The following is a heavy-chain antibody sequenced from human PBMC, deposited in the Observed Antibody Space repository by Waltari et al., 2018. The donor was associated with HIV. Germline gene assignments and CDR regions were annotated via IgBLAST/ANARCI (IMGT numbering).Heavy chain of an antibody. V-gene: IGHV3-30*04. Sequence: QVQLVESGGGVVQPGRSLRLSCAASGLTFSSYAMHWVRQAPGKGLEWVAVISYDGSNKYYADSVKGRFTISRDNSKNTLYLHMNSLRTEDTAVYYCARGEGVTMIVVVIDVWGQGTTVTVSS. D-gene: IGHD3-22*01. J-gene: IGHJ6*02. CDR3: ARGEGVTMIVVVIDV. CDR1: GLTFSSYA. CDR2: ISYDGSNK.